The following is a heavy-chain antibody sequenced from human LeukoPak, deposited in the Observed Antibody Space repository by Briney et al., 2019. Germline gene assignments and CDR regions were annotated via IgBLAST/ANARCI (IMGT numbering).Heavy chain of an antibody. V-gene: IGHV4-38-2*01. CDR1: GYSISSGYY. Sequence: SETLSLTCAVSGYSISSGYYWGWIRQPPGKGLEWIGSIYYSGSTYYNPSLKSRVTISVDTSKNQFSLKLSSVTAADTAVYHCARHSSYYGNFDYWGQGTLVTVSS. D-gene: IGHD3-10*01. J-gene: IGHJ4*02. CDR3: ARHSSYYGNFDY. CDR2: IYYSGST.